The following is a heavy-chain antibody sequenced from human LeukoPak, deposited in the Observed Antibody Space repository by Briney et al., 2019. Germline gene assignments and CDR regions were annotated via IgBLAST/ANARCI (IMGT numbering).Heavy chain of an antibody. V-gene: IGHV4-59*01. Sequence: PSETLSLTCTVSGGSISSYYWSWIRQPPGKGLELMGYIYYSGSTNYNPSLKSRVTISVDTSKNQCSLKLSSVTAADTAVYYCARVLGHSSARYFDYWGQGTLVTVSS. J-gene: IGHJ4*02. CDR1: GGSISSYY. CDR2: IYYSGST. D-gene: IGHD3-22*01. CDR3: ARVLGHSSARYFDY.